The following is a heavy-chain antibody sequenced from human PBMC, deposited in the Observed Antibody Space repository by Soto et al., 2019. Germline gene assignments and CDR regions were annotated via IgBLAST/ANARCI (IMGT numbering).Heavy chain of an antibody. CDR1: GFTFSSYG. CDR2: IWYDGSNK. Sequence: GGSLRLSCAASGFTFSSYGMHWVRQAPGKGLEWVAVIWYDGSNKYYADPVKGRFTISRDNSKNTLYLQMNSLRAEDTAVYYCAKDGRNIVVVPAVMDYFDYWGQGTLVTVSS. CDR3: AKDGRNIVVVPAVMDYFDY. V-gene: IGHV3-33*06. J-gene: IGHJ4*02. D-gene: IGHD2-2*01.